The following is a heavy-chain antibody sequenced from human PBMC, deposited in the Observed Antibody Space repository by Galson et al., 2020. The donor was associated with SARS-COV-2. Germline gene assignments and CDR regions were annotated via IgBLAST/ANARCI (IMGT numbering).Heavy chain of an antibody. CDR2: IIPIFGTP. Sequence: KISCKASGGTFSRSAIDWVRQAPGQGLEWIGGIIPIFGTPKYARKFQGRITITADESTNTAYLELTSLKSEDTAVYYCARAGSGSYYFYWLDPWGQGTLVTVSS. CDR1: GGTFSRSA. D-gene: IGHD3-10*01. CDR3: ARAGSGSYYFYWLDP. V-gene: IGHV1-69*01. J-gene: IGHJ5*02.